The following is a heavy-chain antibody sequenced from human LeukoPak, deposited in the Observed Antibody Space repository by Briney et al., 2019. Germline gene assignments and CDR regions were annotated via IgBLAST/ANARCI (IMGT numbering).Heavy chain of an antibody. J-gene: IGHJ4*02. CDR1: GFTFSSYA. Sequence: GRSLRLSCAASGFTFSSYAMHWVRQASGKGLEWVAVISYDGSNKYYADSVKGRFTISRDNSKNTLYLQMNSLRAEDTAVYYCAKGGMGDYWGQGTLVTVSS. CDR2: ISYDGSNK. CDR3: AKGGMGDY. V-gene: IGHV3-30*04.